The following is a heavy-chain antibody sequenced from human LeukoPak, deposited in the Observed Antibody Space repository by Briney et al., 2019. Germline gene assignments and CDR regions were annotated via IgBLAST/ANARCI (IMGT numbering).Heavy chain of an antibody. CDR2: IIPIFGTA. CDR3: ARTTNYYDSSGPFYYFDY. D-gene: IGHD3-22*01. V-gene: IGHV1-69*13. Sequence: GASVKVSCKASGGTFSSYAISWVRQAPGQGLEWMGGIIPIFGTANYAQKFQGRVTITADESTSTAYMELSSLRSEDTAVYYCARTTNYYDSSGPFYYFDYWGQGTLVTVSS. CDR1: GGTFSSYA. J-gene: IGHJ4*02.